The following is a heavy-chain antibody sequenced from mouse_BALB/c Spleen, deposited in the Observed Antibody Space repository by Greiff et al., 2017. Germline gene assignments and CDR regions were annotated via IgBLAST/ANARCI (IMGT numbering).Heavy chain of an antibody. CDR1: GYTFTSYY. D-gene: IGHD2-4*01. Sequence: VQLQQSGAELVKPGASVKLSCKASGYTFTSYYMYWVKQRPGQGLEWIGEINPSNGGTNFNEKFKSKATLTVDKSSSTAYMQLSSLTSEDSAVYYCARGGLRVFDYWGQGTTLTVSS. V-gene: IGHV1S81*02. CDR2: INPSNGGT. CDR3: ARGGLRVFDY. J-gene: IGHJ2*01.